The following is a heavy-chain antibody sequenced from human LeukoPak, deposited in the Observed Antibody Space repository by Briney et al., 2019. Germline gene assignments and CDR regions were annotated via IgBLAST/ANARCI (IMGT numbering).Heavy chain of an antibody. V-gene: IGHV4-59*08. Sequence: SETLSLTCTVSGGSISSYYWSWIRQPPGKGLEWIGYIYYSGSTNYNPSPKSRVTISVDTSKNQFSLKLSSVTAADTAVYYCARAQSVLRFLEWFSPSYYFDYWGQGTLVTVSS. CDR1: GGSISSYY. D-gene: IGHD3-3*01. CDR3: ARAQSVLRFLEWFSPSYYFDY. J-gene: IGHJ4*02. CDR2: IYYSGST.